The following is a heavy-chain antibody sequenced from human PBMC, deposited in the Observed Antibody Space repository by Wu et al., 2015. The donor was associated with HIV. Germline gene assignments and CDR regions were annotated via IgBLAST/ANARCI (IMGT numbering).Heavy chain of an antibody. D-gene: IGHD3-3*01. J-gene: IGHJ4*02. CDR3: ARGGDYDFWSGYYFDY. CDR2: MNPNSGNT. CDR1: GYTFTSYD. Sequence: QVQLVQSGAEVKKPGASVKVSCKASGYTFTSYDINWVRQATGQGLEWMGWMNPNSGNTGYAQKFQGRVTITRNTSISTAYMELSSLRSEDTTVYYCARGGDYDFWSGYYFDYWGQGTLVTVSS. V-gene: IGHV1-8*03.